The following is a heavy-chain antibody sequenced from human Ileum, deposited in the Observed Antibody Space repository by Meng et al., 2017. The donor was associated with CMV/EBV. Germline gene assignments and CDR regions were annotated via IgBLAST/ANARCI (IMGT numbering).Heavy chain of an antibody. J-gene: IGHJ4*02. Sequence: LSCRVSGESFSTYYWSWIRQPPGKGPQWIGEVSHRGITIYNPSLKSRASISADTSKSQFSLKLISVVAADTGIYYCATHLVAGTTPRTWGQG. D-gene: IGHD6-19*01. CDR3: ATHLVAGTTPRT. V-gene: IGHV4-34*01. CDR2: VSHRGIT. CDR1: GESFSTYY.